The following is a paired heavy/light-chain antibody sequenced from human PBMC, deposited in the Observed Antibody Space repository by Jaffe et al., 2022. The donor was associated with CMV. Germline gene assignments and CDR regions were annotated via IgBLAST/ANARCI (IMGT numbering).Light chain of an antibody. J-gene: IGLJ2*01. CDR3: SSYMISSTLVV. V-gene: IGLV2-14*03. CDR2: DVS. CDR1: SNDIGGYDY. Sequence: QSALTQPASVSGSPGQSITISCTGTSNDIGGYDYVSWYQQYPGKAPKLMIYDVSNRPSGVSNRFSGSKSGNTASLTISGLQAEDEADYYCSSYMISSTLVVFGGGTKLTVL.
Heavy chain of an antibody. D-gene: IGHD1-26*01. CDR2: ISYSGST. Sequence: QVQLQESGPGLLKPSETLALTCAVSGDSISAYYWSWIRQPPGKGLELIGYISYSGSTNYNPSLRTRVTISLDTSKNQFSLKLTSVTAADTAVYYCARLVQWALLREAYYYMDVWGKGTTVTVSS. CDR3: ARLVQWALLREAYYYMDV. J-gene: IGHJ6*03. CDR1: GDSISAYY. V-gene: IGHV4-59*01.